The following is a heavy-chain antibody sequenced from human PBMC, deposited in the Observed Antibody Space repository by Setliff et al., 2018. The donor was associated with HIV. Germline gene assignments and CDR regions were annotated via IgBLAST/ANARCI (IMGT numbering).Heavy chain of an antibody. D-gene: IGHD6-13*01. CDR3: ARDVSSSYYFQH. CDR1: GGSISSGSYY. Sequence: SETLSLTCPVSGGSISSGSYYWSWIRQPAGKGLEWIGRIYTRGSTNYNPSLKSRVTISIDTSNNQFSLKLSSMTAADTAVYYCARDVSSSYYFQHWGQVTLVTVSS. J-gene: IGHJ1*01. V-gene: IGHV4-61*02. CDR2: IYTRGST.